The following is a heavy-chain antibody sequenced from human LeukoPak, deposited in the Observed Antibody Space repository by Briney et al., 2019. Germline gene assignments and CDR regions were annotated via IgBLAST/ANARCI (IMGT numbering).Heavy chain of an antibody. D-gene: IGHD6-19*01. V-gene: IGHV4-61*02. Sequence: PSQTLSLTCTVSGGSISSGSYYWSWIRQPAGKGLEWIGRIYTSGSTNYNPSLKSRVTISVDTSKNQFSLKLSSVTAADTAVYYCARGAGEQWLVQEAHFDYWGQGTLVTVSS. J-gene: IGHJ4*02. CDR2: IYTSGST. CDR1: GGSISSGSYY. CDR3: ARGAGEQWLVQEAHFDY.